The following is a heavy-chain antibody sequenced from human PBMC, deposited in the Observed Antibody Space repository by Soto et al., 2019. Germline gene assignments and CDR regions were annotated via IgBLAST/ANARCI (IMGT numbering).Heavy chain of an antibody. Sequence: SETLSLTCTVSGGSISSDSYYWGWIRQSPEKGLEWIGYIYYSGSTYYNPSLKSRATISVDTSKNQFSLKLSSVTAEDTALYFCASSSFLRSVHLFPGLDLWAQGTMVPVS. CDR2: IYYSGST. D-gene: IGHD4-17*01. CDR3: ASSSFLRSVHLFPGLDL. CDR1: GGSISSDSYY. J-gene: IGHJ6*02. V-gene: IGHV4-31*03.